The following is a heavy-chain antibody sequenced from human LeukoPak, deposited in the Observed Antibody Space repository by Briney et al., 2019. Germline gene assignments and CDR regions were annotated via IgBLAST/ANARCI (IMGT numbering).Heavy chain of an antibody. D-gene: IGHD2-15*01. CDR1: GFTFSSYA. CDR2: ISWDSSSV. Sequence: PGGSLRLSCAASGFTFSSYAMSWVRQAPGKGLEWVSGISWDSSSVAYADSVKGRFTISRDNAKNSLCLQMNSLRAEDMALYYCAKDVGGPLADAFDIWGQGTMVTVSS. J-gene: IGHJ3*02. CDR3: AKDVGGPLADAFDI. V-gene: IGHV3-9*03.